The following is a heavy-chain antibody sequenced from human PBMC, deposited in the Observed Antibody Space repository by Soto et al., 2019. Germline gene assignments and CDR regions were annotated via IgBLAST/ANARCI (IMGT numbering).Heavy chain of an antibody. D-gene: IGHD3-3*01. V-gene: IGHV3-23*01. CDR3: ARRTWRGRADY. Sequence: EVQLLASGGGLVQPGGSLRLSCAASGFPFSSYAMSWVRQAPGKGLEWVSAIGGSGGDTFYADSVKGRFTVSRDNAENPLSLQMNGLRVEETAIYYCARRTWRGRADYWGQGILVTVSS. CDR1: GFPFSSYA. J-gene: IGHJ4*02. CDR2: IGGSGGDT.